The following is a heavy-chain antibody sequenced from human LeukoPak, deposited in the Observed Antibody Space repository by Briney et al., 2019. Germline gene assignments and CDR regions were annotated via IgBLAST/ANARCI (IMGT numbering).Heavy chain of an antibody. V-gene: IGHV4-59*12. D-gene: IGHD4-17*01. J-gene: IGHJ6*02. CDR2: IYASGST. CDR3: ARDRADYGDYGALAYYYYGMDV. Sequence: SETLSLTCTDSGGSISSYYWSWIRQPPGKGLEWIGYIYASGSTNYNPSLKSRVTISVDTSKNQFSLKLSSVTAADTAVYYCARDRADYGDYGALAYYYYGMDVWGQGTTVTVSS. CDR1: GGSISSYY.